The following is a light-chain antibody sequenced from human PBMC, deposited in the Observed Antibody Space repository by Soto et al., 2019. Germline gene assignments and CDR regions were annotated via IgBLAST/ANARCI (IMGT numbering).Light chain of an antibody. V-gene: IGLV2-14*01. CDR3: SSYTTSGTRV. J-gene: IGLJ1*01. CDR1: SSDVGNYSY. CDR2: DVS. Sequence: QSVLTQPASVSGSPGQSITISCTGTSSDVGNYSYVSWYQQHPAKAPKLMIYDVSNRPSGVSNRFSGSKSGNTASLTISGLQAEDEADYYCSSYTTSGTRVFGTGTKVTVL.